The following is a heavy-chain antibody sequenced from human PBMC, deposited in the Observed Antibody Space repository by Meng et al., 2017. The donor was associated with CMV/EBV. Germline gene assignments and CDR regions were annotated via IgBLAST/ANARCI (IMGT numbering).Heavy chain of an antibody. CDR2: IYYSGST. Sequence: ESLKISCTVSGGSISSRSYYWGWIRQPPGKGLEWIGSIYYSGSTYYNPSLKSRVTISVDTSKNQFSLKLSSVTAADTAVYYCASRPGYCSSTSCYRRSHFDYWGQGTLVTVSS. V-gene: IGHV4-39*07. CDR3: ASRPGYCSSTSCYRRSHFDY. D-gene: IGHD2-2*01. CDR1: GGSISSRSYY. J-gene: IGHJ4*02.